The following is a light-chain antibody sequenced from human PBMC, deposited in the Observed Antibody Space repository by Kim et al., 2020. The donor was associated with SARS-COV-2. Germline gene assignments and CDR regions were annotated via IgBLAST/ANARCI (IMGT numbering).Light chain of an antibody. Sequence: FPGERATLSCRASQSVSRYLVWYQQKTGHAPRLLIYDASNRATDIPARFSGSGSGTDFTPTISSLEAEDFAVYYCQQRSNWPPLTFGGGTKVDSK. J-gene: IGKJ4*01. CDR3: QQRSNWPPLT. CDR1: QSVSRY. CDR2: DAS. V-gene: IGKV3-11*01.